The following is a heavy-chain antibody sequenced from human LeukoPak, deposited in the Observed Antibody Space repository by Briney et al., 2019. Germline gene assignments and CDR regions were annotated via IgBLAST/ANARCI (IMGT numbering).Heavy chain of an antibody. Sequence: PSETLSLTCTVSGDSISSGSYYWSWIRQPAGKGLEWIGRIYSSGDTKFNPSLKSRVTISLDTSKNQFSLKLSSATAADTAVYYCASRHSKQQPYYYYMDIWGKGTTVTASS. CDR3: ASRHSKQQPYYYYMDI. CDR2: IYSSGDT. V-gene: IGHV4-61*02. CDR1: GDSISSGSYY. J-gene: IGHJ6*03. D-gene: IGHD6-13*01.